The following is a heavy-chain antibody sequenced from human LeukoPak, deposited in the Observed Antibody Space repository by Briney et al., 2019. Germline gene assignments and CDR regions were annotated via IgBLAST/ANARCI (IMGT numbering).Heavy chain of an antibody. CDR1: GYTFTGYY. CDR3: ARASGGYSSGWYVGDYFDY. CDR2: INPSGGST. J-gene: IGHJ4*02. D-gene: IGHD6-19*01. Sequence: ASVKVSCKASGYTFTGYYMHWVRQAPGQGLEWMGIINPSGGSTSYAQKFQGRVTITADESTSTAYMELSSLRSGDTAVYYCARASGGYSSGWYVGDYFDYWGQGTLVTVSS. V-gene: IGHV1-46*01.